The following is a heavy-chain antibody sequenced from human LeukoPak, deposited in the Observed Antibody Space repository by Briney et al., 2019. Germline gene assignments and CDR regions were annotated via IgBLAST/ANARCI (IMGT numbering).Heavy chain of an antibody. D-gene: IGHD3-16*01. CDR1: GGSISSGSYY. CDR2: IYTSGST. J-gene: IGHJ4*02. Sequence: SETVSLTCAVSGGSISSGSYYWSWIRQPAGKGLEWIGRIYTSGSTNYNPSLKSRVTISVDTSKNQFSLKPSSVTAADTAVYYCARDKEGKGVDYWGQGTLVTVSS. V-gene: IGHV4-61*02. CDR3: ARDKEGKGVDY.